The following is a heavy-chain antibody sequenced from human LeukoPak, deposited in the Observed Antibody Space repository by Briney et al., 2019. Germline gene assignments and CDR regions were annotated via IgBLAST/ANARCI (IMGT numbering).Heavy chain of an antibody. CDR1: GFTFSSYG. D-gene: IGHD1-14*01. J-gene: IGHJ4*02. CDR3: AKDGRNHGDHLDC. CDR2: ISYDGSNK. V-gene: IGHV3-30*18. Sequence: GGSLRLSCAASGFTFSSYGMHWVRQAPGKGLEWVAVISYDGSNKYYADSVKGRFTISRDNSKNTLYLQMNSLRAEDTAVYYCAKDGRNHGDHLDCWGQGTLVTVSS.